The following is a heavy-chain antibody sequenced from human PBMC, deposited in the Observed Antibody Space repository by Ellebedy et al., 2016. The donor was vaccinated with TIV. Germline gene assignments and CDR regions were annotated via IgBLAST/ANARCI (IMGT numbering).Heavy chain of an antibody. Sequence: GESLKTSCAASGFTFSSYSLNWVRQAPEKGLEWVSSISTISSYADSVRCRFTIPRDNAKNSLYLQMNSLRAEDTAVYYCSRGGGCGGGTCYYPAFWGQGTLVTVSS. CDR1: GFTFSSYS. CDR2: ISTISSY. D-gene: IGHD2-15*01. CDR3: SRGGGCGGGTCYYPAF. J-gene: IGHJ4*02. V-gene: IGHV3-21*01.